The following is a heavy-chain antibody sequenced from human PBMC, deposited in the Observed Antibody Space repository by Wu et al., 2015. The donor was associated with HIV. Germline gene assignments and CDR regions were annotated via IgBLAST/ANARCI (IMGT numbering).Heavy chain of an antibody. V-gene: IGHV1-69*04. J-gene: IGHJ5*02. CDR3: ARVPQSYDSSGYNWFDP. D-gene: IGHD3-22*01. CDR2: LIPMHGTA. CDR1: GGTFSNYA. Sequence: QVQLLQSGAEVKNPGSSVRVSCTASGGTFSNYALSWVRQAPGQGLEWMGRLIPMHGTANYAQKFQGRVTMTRNTSISTAYMELSSLRSEDTAVYYCARVPQSYDSSGYNWFDPGPGNPGHRLL.